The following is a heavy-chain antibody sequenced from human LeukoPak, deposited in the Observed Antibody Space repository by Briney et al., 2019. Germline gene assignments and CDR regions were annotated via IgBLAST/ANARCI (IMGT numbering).Heavy chain of an antibody. V-gene: IGHV4-59*01. Sequence: SETLSLTCTVSGGSISSYYWSWIRQPPGKGLEWIGYIYYSGSTNYNPSLKSRVTISVDTSKNQFSLTLSSVTAADTAVYYCARNVGSGWYGYDAFDNWGQGTMVTVSS. CDR3: ARNVGSGWYGYDAFDN. J-gene: IGHJ3*02. D-gene: IGHD6-19*01. CDR1: GGSISSYY. CDR2: IYYSGST.